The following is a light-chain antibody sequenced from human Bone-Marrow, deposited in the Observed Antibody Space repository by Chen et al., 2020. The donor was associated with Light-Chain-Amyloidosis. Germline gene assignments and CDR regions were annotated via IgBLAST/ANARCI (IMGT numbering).Light chain of an antibody. Sequence: QSALTQPASVSGSPGQSITISCTGTSGDVGTYNYVSWYQQHPGKAPKVMIYAVSYRPSGVSNRFSGSKSGNTASLTISGLQAEDEADYYCSSFTSSSSYVFGPGTKVTVL. CDR3: SSFTSSSSYV. CDR1: SGDVGTYNY. CDR2: AVS. J-gene: IGLJ1*01. V-gene: IGLV2-14*01.